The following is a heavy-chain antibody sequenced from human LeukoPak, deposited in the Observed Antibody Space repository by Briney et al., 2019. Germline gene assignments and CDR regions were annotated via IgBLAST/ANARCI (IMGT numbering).Heavy chain of an antibody. CDR2: ISAYNGNT. D-gene: IGHD4-23*01. V-gene: IGHV1-18*01. J-gene: IGHJ6*02. CDR1: GYTFTSYG. Sequence: ASVKVCCKASGYTFTSYGISWVRQAPGQGLEWMGWISAYNGNTNYAQKLQGRVTMTTDTSTSTAYMELRSLRSDDTAVYYCARDGATVVSNYYYYYGMDVWGQGTTVTVSS. CDR3: ARDGATVVSNYYYYYGMDV.